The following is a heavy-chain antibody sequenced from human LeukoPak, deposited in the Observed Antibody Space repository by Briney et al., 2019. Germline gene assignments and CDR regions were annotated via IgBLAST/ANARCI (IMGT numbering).Heavy chain of an antibody. D-gene: IGHD3-22*01. J-gene: IGHJ5*02. CDR2: ISSSSSYI. V-gene: IGHV3-21*01. CDR1: GFTFSSYS. Sequence: GGSLRLSCAASGFTFSSYSMNWVRQAPGKGLEWVSSISSSSSYIYYADSVKGRFTISRDNAKNSLCLQMNSLRAEDTAVYYCARDRGYYDSSGYLNWFDPWGQGTLVTVSS. CDR3: ARDRGYYDSSGYLNWFDP.